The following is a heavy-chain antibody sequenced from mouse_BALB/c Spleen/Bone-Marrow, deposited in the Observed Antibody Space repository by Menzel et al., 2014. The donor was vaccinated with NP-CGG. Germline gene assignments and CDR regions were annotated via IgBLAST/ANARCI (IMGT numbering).Heavy chain of an antibody. D-gene: IGHD2-4*01. V-gene: IGHV2-9*02. CDR1: GFSLTSYG. CDR3: ASPIYYDYPLFAY. Sequence: QVQLKQSGPGLVSHSQSLSITCTVSGFSLTSYGVHWVRQPPGKGLEWLGVIWAGGSTNYNSALISRLSIIKDNSKSQVFLKKNSLQTDDTAMYCCASPIYYDYPLFAYWGQGTLVTVSA. J-gene: IGHJ3*01. CDR2: IWAGGST.